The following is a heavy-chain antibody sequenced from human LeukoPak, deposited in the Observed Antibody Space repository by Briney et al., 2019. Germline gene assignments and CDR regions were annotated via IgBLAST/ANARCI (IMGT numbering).Heavy chain of an antibody. CDR3: ARESPHTFYFDY. J-gene: IGHJ4*02. CDR1: GGTFSSYA. CDR2: IIPIFGTA. V-gene: IGHV1-69*13. D-gene: IGHD3-16*01. Sequence: SVKVSCKASGGTFSSYAISWVRQAPGQGLEWMGGIIPIFGTANYAQKFQGRVTITADESTSTAYMELSSLRSEDTAVYYCARESPHTFYFDYWGQGTLVTVSS.